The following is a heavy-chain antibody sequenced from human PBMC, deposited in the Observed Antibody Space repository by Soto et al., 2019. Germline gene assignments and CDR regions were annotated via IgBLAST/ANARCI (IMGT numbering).Heavy chain of an antibody. V-gene: IGHV4-59*08. CDR1: GGSISSYY. J-gene: IGHJ4*02. CDR2: IYYSGST. D-gene: IGHD1-1*01. Sequence: SETLSLTCTVSGGSISSYYWSWIRQPPGKGLEWIGYIYYSGSTNYNPSLKSRVTISVDTSKNQFSLKLSSVTAADTAVYYCARHRGLERRPPPLPFDYWGQGTLVTVSS. CDR3: ARHRGLERRPPPLPFDY.